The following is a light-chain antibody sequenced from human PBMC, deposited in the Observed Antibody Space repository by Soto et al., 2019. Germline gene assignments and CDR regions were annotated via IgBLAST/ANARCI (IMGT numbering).Light chain of an antibody. V-gene: IGLV2-8*01. CDR1: SSDLSGYNY. CDR2: EVN. Sequence: QSALTQPPSASGSPGQSVTISCTGTSSDLSGYNYVSWYQQHPGKAPKLMIYEVNKRPSGVPDRFSGSKSGNTASLTVSGLQAEDEADYYCSSYAGSNNWVFGGGTKVTVL. CDR3: SSYAGSNNWV. J-gene: IGLJ3*02.